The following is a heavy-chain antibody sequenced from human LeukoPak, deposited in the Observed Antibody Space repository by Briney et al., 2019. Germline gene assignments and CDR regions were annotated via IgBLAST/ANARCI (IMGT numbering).Heavy chain of an antibody. CDR1: GFTFSNVA. Sequence: GGSLRLSCAASGFTFSNVAMSWVRQAPGKGLEWVSTIGVSGGSTYYADSVKGRFTISRDNAKNSLYLQMNSLRAEDTAVYYCAKDKMSLAVADIFDYWGQGTLVTVSS. V-gene: IGHV3-23*01. J-gene: IGHJ4*02. CDR3: AKDKMSLAVADIFDY. CDR2: IGVSGGST. D-gene: IGHD6-19*01.